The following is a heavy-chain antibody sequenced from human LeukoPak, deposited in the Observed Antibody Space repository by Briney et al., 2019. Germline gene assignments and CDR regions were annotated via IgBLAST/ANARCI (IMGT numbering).Heavy chain of an antibody. V-gene: IGHV4-4*07. CDR2: FFSSGTSSGTT. D-gene: IGHD3-10*01. J-gene: IGHJ4*02. CDR1: CGSFTSFY. Sequence: SETLSLTCTVSCGSFTSFYWSWVRQPAGKELEWIGHFFSSGTSSGTTKYNPSFESRATISVDKSKNQFPMKLTSVTAADTAVYYCARYSGIYGHDNWGQGTLVTVSS. CDR3: ARYSGIYGHDN.